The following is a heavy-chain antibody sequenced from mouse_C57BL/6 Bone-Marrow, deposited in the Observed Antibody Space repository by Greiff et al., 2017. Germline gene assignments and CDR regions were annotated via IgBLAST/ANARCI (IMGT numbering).Heavy chain of an antibody. Sequence: LEESGPELVKPGASVKISCKASGYSFTDYNMNWVKRSHGQSLEWIVVIKPTNGTTSYNQKFKGKATLTVDQSSSTAYMQLNSLTSGDSAVYYCARGYDYDDAMDYWGQGTSVTVSS. CDR3: ARGYDYDDAMDY. D-gene: IGHD2-4*01. CDR1: GYSFTDYN. V-gene: IGHV1-39*01. CDR2: IKPTNGTT. J-gene: IGHJ4*01.